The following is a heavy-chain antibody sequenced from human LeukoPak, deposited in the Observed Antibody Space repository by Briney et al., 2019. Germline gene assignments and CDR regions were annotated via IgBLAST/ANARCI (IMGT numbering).Heavy chain of an antibody. CDR3: ARGYGGNPINFDY. CDR1: GYTFTGYY. Sequence: ASVKVSCKASGYTFTGYYMHWVRQAPGQGLEWMGWINPDSGGTIYAQNFQGRVTLTRDTSITTAYMELSSLRSDDTAVYYCARGYGGNPINFDYWGQGTLVTVSS. D-gene: IGHD4-23*01. V-gene: IGHV1-2*02. J-gene: IGHJ4*02. CDR2: INPDSGGT.